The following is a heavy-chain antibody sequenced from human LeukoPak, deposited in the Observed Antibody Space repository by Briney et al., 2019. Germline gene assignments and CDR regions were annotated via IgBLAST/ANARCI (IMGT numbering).Heavy chain of an antibody. D-gene: IGHD3-22*01. Sequence: SETLSLPCTVSGGPISSYYWSWIRQPAGKGLEWIGRIYTSGSTNYNPSLQSRLTMSVDTSKNQFSLKLSSVSAADTAVYYCARDRFLSWDYYDSSGYSEPMPSDYYYMDVWGKGTTVTVSS. CDR3: ARDRFLSWDYYDSSGYSEPMPSDYYYMDV. CDR2: IYTSGST. CDR1: GGPISSYY. V-gene: IGHV4-4*07. J-gene: IGHJ6*03.